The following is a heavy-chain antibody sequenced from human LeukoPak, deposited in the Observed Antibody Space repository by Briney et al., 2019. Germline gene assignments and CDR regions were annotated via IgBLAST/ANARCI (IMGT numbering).Heavy chain of an antibody. Sequence: GGSLRLSCAASGFTFRNHGMHWVRQAPGKGLEWVGVIWYDGSNTYYADSVKGRITISRDNPKNMLYLQMNSLRVEDTAVYHCVIDIRSRYLDYWGQGISVTVSS. J-gene: IGHJ4*02. CDR1: GFTFRNHG. CDR2: IWYDGSNT. V-gene: IGHV3-33*01. D-gene: IGHD1-14*01. CDR3: VIDIRSRYLDY.